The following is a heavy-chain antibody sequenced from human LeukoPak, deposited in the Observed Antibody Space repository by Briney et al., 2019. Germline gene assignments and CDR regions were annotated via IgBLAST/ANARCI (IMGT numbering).Heavy chain of an antibody. J-gene: IGHJ6*03. CDR3: ARVHSSSWYPNYYYYMDV. V-gene: IGHV4-39*01. Sequence: PSETLSLTCTVSGGSISSSSYYWGWIRQPPGKGLEWIGSIYYSGSTYYNPSLKSRVTISVDTSKNQFSLKLSSVTAADTAVYYCARVHSSSWYPNYYYYMDVWGKGTTVTISS. D-gene: IGHD6-13*01. CDR2: IYYSGST. CDR1: GGSISSSSYY.